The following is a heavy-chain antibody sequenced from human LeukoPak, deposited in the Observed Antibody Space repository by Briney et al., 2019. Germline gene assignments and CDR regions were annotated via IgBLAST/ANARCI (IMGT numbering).Heavy chain of an antibody. D-gene: IGHD1-26*01. V-gene: IGHV3-74*01. CDR1: GFTLSSYW. J-gene: IGHJ3*02. Sequence: GWALRLSCAGSGFTLSSYWMHWVRQGPGKGLVWVSRIYSEGSRTTYADSVRGRVTISGDNSKNTLYLQMNSLRADDTAVYYCARSGRGGAFDIWGQGRMVTVSS. CDR2: IYSEGSRT. CDR3: ARSGRGGAFDI.